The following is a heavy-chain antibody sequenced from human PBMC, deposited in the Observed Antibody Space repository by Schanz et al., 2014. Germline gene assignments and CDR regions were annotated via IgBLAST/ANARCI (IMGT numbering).Heavy chain of an antibody. CDR2: IIPILGIA. Sequence: QVQLVQSGAEVKKPGSPVKVSCKSSGGTFSSYAISWVRQAPGQGLEWMGRIIPILGIATYAQQFQGRVTFTADKSTSTAYMELTSLRSEDTAVYYCARGYGDSPTDFWGQGTLVTVSS. CDR3: ARGYGDSPTDF. D-gene: IGHD4-17*01. J-gene: IGHJ4*02. V-gene: IGHV1-69*04. CDR1: GGTFSSYA.